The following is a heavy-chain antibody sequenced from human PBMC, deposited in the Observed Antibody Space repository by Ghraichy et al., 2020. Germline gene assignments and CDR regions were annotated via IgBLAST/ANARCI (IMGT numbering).Heavy chain of an antibody. D-gene: IGHD3-10*01. J-gene: IGHJ3*02. CDR2: ISVSGSNT. V-gene: IGHV3-23*01. CDR1: GFTFRSYD. CDR3: AKVVRSMGSAFHI. Sequence: GGSLRLSCAASGFTFRSYDMSWVRQAPGKGLEWVSVISVSGSNTNYADSVKGRFATSRDNSENTLYLQMNSLRAEDTAVYYCAKVVRSMGSAFHIWGQGTMVTVSS.